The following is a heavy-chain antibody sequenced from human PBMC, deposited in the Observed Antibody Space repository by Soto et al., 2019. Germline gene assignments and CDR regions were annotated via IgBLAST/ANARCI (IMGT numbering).Heavy chain of an antibody. Sequence: EVQMVESGGGLVQPGGSLRLSCAASGLIFSDYHMDWVRQAPGKGLEWVGRIRRKAHSYTTEYAGSVKGRVTISREDLTNSWYLPMDGLKTEDTAVYYCAMLGGWSGGSNDMDVWGQGTAVTVSS. V-gene: IGHV3-72*01. D-gene: IGHD6-19*01. CDR1: GLIFSDYH. CDR3: AMLGGWSGGSNDMDV. J-gene: IGHJ6*02. CDR2: IRRKAHSYTT.